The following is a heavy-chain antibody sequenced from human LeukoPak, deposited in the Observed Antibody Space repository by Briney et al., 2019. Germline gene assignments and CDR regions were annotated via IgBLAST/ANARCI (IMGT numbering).Heavy chain of an antibody. CDR1: GDSFRSYY. V-gene: IGHV4-59*01. D-gene: IGHD3-3*01. CDR3: ARGRNLEWFDY. J-gene: IGHJ5*01. Sequence: SQTLSLTCTVSGDSFRSYYWSWIRQPPGKGLEWIGYIYYSGSTNYNPSLKSRVTISVDTSKNQFSLKLNSVTAADTAVYYCARGRNLEWFDYWGQGTLVAVSS. CDR2: IYYSGST.